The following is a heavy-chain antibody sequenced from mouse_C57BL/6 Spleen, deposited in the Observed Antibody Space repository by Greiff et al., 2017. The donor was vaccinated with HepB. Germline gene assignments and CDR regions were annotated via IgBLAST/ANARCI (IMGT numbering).Heavy chain of an antibody. V-gene: IGHV1-82*01. D-gene: IGHD2-12*01. CDR1: GYAFSSSW. CDR2: IYPGDGDT. Sequence: VQLQQSGPELVKPGASVKISCKASGYAFSSSWMNWVKQRPGKGLEWIGRIYPGDGDTNYNGKFKGKATLTADKSSSTAYMQLSSLTSEDSAVYFCAVTTRDFDYWGQGTTRTVSS. CDR3: AVTTRDFDY. J-gene: IGHJ2*01.